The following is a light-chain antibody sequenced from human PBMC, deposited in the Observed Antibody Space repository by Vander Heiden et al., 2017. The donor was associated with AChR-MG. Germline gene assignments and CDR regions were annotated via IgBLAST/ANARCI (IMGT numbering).Light chain of an antibody. J-gene: IGKJ2*01. CDR1: QSSSSW. CDR2: RTS. V-gene: IGKV1-5*03. CDR3: QQYKSQSYT. Sequence: DIQLTQSPSTLSASVVDRVPITCRARQSSSSWLAWYQQKPGKAPNRRIYRTSYLQSGVPSRFSGSGAETELTLTISSMKPDDFATYYCQQYKSQSYTFGQGTKLEIK.